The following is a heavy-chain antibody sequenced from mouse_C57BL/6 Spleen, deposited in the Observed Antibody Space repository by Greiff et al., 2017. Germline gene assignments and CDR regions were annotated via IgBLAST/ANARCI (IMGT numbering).Heavy chain of an antibody. J-gene: IGHJ4*01. CDR3: ARSGSNYYGSSYAMDY. CDR2: IYPGDGDT. Sequence: VQLQQSGPELVKPGASVKISCKASGYAFSSSWMNWVKQRPGKGLEWIGRIYPGDGDTNYNGKFKGKATRTADKSSSTAYMPLSRLTSEDSAVYFCARSGSNYYGSSYAMDYWGQGTSVTVSS. V-gene: IGHV1-82*01. D-gene: IGHD1-1*01. CDR1: GYAFSSSW.